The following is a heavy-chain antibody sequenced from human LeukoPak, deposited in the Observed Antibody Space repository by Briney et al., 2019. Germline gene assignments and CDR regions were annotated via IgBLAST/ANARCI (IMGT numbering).Heavy chain of an antibody. CDR2: MWYDGSNK. J-gene: IGHJ4*02. Sequence: GGSLRLSCAASEFIFSSYGMHWVRQAPGKGLEWVALMWYDGSNKYYADSVKGRFTISRDNSKKMLYLQMNSLRAEDTAVYYCAREQTAALDYWGQGTLVTVSS. CDR1: EFIFSSYG. D-gene: IGHD2-21*02. CDR3: AREQTAALDY. V-gene: IGHV3-33*01.